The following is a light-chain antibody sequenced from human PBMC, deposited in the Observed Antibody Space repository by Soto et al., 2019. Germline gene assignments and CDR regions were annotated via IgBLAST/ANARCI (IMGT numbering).Light chain of an antibody. J-gene: IGLJ1*01. CDR1: SSDIGGYDY. Sequence: QFSLPQPASVSGSPGQSITISCTGTSSDIGGYDYVSWYQQHPGKAPKLMIYEVSHRPSGVSNRFSGSKSDNTASLTISGLQAEEESEYYCSSYTTSDTIVFGSGTKVTVL. V-gene: IGLV2-14*01. CDR2: EVS. CDR3: SSYTTSDTIV.